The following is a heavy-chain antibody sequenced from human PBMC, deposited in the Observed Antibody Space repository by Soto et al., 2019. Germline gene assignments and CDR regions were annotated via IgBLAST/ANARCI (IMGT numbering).Heavy chain of an antibody. D-gene: IGHD2-2*01. V-gene: IGHV3-48*02. CDR2: ISSSSSTI. Sequence: EVQLVESGGGLVQPGGSLRLSCAASGFTFSSYSMNWVRQAPGKGLEWVSYISSSSSTIYYADSVKGRFTISRDNAKNSLYLQLTSLRDEDPAVSYCAREGYARGLIWFDPWGQGTLVTVSS. CDR3: AREGYARGLIWFDP. CDR1: GFTFSSYS. J-gene: IGHJ5*02.